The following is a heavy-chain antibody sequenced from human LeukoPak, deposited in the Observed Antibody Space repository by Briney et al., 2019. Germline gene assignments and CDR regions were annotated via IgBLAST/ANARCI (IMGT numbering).Heavy chain of an antibody. Sequence: SETLSLTCTVSGGSVRSGSYYWSWVRQPPGKRLEWIGYVYYSGSTNYNPSLKSRVTISVDTSKNQFSLKLSSVTAADTAVYYCARVGWYGSGSHNFDYWGQGTLVTVSS. CDR3: ARVGWYGSGSHNFDY. V-gene: IGHV4-61*01. D-gene: IGHD3-10*01. CDR2: VYYSGST. CDR1: GGSVRSGSYY. J-gene: IGHJ4*02.